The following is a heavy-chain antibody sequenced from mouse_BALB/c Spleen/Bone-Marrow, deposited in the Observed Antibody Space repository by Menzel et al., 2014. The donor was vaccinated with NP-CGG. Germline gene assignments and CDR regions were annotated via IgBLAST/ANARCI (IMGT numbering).Heavy chain of an antibody. Sequence: VQLVESGAELVRPGASVKLSCKASGYTFTSYWINWVKQRPGQGLEWIGNIYPSDSYTNYNQKFKDKAILTVDKSSSTAYMQLSSPASEDSAVYYCTRSYGSSYEYYFDYWGQGTTLTVSS. D-gene: IGHD1-1*01. CDR1: GYTFTSYW. CDR3: TRSYGSSYEYYFDY. J-gene: IGHJ2*01. CDR2: IYPSDSYT. V-gene: IGHV1-69*02.